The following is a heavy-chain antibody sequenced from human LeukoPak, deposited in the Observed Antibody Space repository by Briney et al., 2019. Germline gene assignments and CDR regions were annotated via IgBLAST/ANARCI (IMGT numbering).Heavy chain of an antibody. D-gene: IGHD3-9*01. V-gene: IGHV4-39*01. CDR1: GGSVSISNYY. CDR2: IYYSGST. CDR3: ARAPPNYDILTGYYTGDFDY. J-gene: IGHJ4*02. Sequence: SETLSLTCTVSGGSVSISNYYWGWIRQPPGKGLEWIGSIYYSGSTYYNPSLKSRVTISIDTSKNQFSLKLSSVTAADTAVYYCARAPPNYDILTGYYTGDFDYWGQGTLVTVSS.